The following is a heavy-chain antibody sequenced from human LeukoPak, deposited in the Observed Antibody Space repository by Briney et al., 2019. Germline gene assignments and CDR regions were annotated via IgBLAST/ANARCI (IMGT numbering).Heavy chain of an antibody. CDR1: GYAFTSYD. CDR2: ISAYNGNT. Sequence: ASVKVSCKASGYAFTSYDINWVRQATGQGLEWMGWISAYNGNTNYAQKLQGRVTMTTDTSTSTAYMELRSLRSDDTAVYYCARTQSSWGPGMLDYFDYWGQGTLVTVSS. V-gene: IGHV1-18*01. J-gene: IGHJ4*02. CDR3: ARTQSSWGPGMLDYFDY. D-gene: IGHD6-13*01.